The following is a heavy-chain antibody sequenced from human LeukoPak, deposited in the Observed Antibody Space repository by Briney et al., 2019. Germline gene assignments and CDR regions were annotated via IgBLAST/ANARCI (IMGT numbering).Heavy chain of an antibody. CDR3: ARDPLTTPTPFDY. Sequence: ASVKVSCKASGYTFATYGITWVRQAPGQGLEWMGWISAYNGNTNYAQKLQGRVTMTTDTSTSTAYMELRSLRSDDTAVYYCARDPLTTPTPFDYWGQGTLVTVSS. CDR2: ISAYNGNT. D-gene: IGHD2-15*01. CDR1: GYTFATYG. J-gene: IGHJ4*02. V-gene: IGHV1-18*01.